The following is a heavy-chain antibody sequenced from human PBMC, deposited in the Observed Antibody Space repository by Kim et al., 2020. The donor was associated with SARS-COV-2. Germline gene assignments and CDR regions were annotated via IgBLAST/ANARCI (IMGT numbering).Heavy chain of an antibody. Sequence: NTKDSQQVQGRVTITMDTSANTASMDLRSLTFEDTAIYYCARDMNPTVYDYWGQGTLVTVSS. CDR3: ARDMNPTVYDY. D-gene: IGHD4-4*01. CDR2: NT. V-gene: IGHV1-3*01. J-gene: IGHJ4*02.